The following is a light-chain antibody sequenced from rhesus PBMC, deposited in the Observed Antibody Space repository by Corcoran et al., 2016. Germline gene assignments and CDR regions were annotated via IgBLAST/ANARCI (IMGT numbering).Light chain of an antibody. V-gene: IGKV1-80*01. Sequence: DIQMTQSPSSLSASVGDRVTFTRRASQGITNDLAWYQQKPGGTPKILIYGSSNMPGGIPSRFSGGGSGTDFTLPITSLQPEDFATYYCQHYYNVPYSFGQGTTVEIK. CDR3: QHYYNVPYS. CDR1: QGITND. CDR2: GSS. J-gene: IGKJ2*01.